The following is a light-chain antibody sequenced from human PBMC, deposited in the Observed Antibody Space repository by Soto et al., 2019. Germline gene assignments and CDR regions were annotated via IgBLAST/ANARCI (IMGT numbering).Light chain of an antibody. CDR3: QQYNNWTPLT. J-gene: IGKJ4*01. V-gene: IGKV3-15*01. CDR1: QSVSSN. CDR2: GAS. Sequence: EIVMTQSPATLSVSPGERATLSCRASQSVSSNLAWYQQKPGQAPRLLIYGASTRATGIPARFSGSGSGTEFTPTISSLQSEDFAVYYCQQYNNWTPLTFGGGTKVEIK.